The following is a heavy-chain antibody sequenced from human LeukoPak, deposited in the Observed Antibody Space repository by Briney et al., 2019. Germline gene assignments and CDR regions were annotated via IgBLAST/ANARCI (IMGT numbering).Heavy chain of an antibody. CDR2: INPSNGGT. D-gene: IGHD6-19*01. CDR3: TREGPGSDWATFDS. J-gene: IGHJ4*02. V-gene: IGHV1-2*06. CDR1: GYTFTGYY. Sequence: ASVKVSCKASGYTFTGYYMHWVRQAPGQGLEWMGRINPSNGGTNYAQKFQGRVTMTRDTSISTVYMELSRLTSDDTAVYYCTREGPGSDWATFDSWGQGALVTVPS.